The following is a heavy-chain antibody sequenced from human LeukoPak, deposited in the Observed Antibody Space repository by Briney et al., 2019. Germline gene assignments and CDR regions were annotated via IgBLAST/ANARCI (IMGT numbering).Heavy chain of an antibody. Sequence: ASVKVSCKTSGFTFTGYYIHWVRQAPGQGLEWMGWINPKSGATNFAQKFQGRVTMTRDTSISTAYVELSSLRADNTAVYYCARDIRLNLWGQGTLVTVSS. V-gene: IGHV1-2*02. D-gene: IGHD2-21*01. CDR3: ARDIRLNL. CDR1: GFTFTGYY. J-gene: IGHJ4*02. CDR2: INPKSGAT.